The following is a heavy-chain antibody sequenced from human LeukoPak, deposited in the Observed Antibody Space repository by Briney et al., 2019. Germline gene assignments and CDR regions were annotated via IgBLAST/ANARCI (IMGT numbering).Heavy chain of an antibody. J-gene: IGHJ4*02. CDR3: ARGEPLGSRKSFDY. CDR2: IYYSGST. Sequence: PSETLSLTCTVSGGSISSSSHYWGWIRQPPGKGLEWIGYIYYSGSTNYNPSLKSRVTISVDTSKNQFSLKLSSVTAADTAVYYCARGEPLGSRKSFDYWGQGTLVTVSS. CDR1: GGSISSSSHY. V-gene: IGHV4-61*05. D-gene: IGHD1-26*01.